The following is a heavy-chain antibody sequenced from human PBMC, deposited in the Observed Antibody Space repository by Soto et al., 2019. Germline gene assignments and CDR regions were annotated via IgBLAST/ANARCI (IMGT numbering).Heavy chain of an antibody. CDR1: GGSISSDGYS. Sequence: QLQLQESGSGLVKPSQTLSLTCAVSGGSISSDGYSWSWIRQPPGKGLEWIGYIYHSGSTYYNPSLKSRATISVDRSKNQSSLKLSSVTAADTAVYYCASSHAGAHITAAVHWGQGTLVTVSS. V-gene: IGHV4-30-2*01. CDR3: ASSHAGAHITAAVH. CDR2: IYHSGST. D-gene: IGHD6-13*01. J-gene: IGHJ4*02.